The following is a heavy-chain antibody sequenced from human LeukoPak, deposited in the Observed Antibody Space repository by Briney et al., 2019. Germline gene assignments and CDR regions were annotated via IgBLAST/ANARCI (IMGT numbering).Heavy chain of an antibody. CDR1: GFTFSSYW. V-gene: IGHV3-7*03. J-gene: IGHJ4*02. CDR3: ARDTQWLVPNFDY. Sequence: GGSLRLSCAASGFTFSSYWMSWVRRAPGKGLEWVANIKQDGSEKYYVDSVKGRFTISRDNAKNSLYLQMNSLRAEDTAVYYCARDTQWLVPNFDYWGQGTLVTVSS. CDR2: IKQDGSEK. D-gene: IGHD6-19*01.